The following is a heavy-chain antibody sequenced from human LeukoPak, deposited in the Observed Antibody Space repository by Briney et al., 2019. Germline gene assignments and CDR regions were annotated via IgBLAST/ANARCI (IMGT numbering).Heavy chain of an antibody. CDR2: IYPGGSET. CDR3: ARASRDGYNQNFDH. J-gene: IGHJ4*02. Sequence: GESLKISCKGLGYSFSSYWYAWVRQRPGKGLEWMGIIYPGGSETIYDPSFQGQVTISADSSASTAYLQWSSLSASDTAMYYCARASRDGYNQNFDHWGQGTLVTVSS. V-gene: IGHV5-51*01. D-gene: IGHD5-24*01. CDR1: GYSFSSYW.